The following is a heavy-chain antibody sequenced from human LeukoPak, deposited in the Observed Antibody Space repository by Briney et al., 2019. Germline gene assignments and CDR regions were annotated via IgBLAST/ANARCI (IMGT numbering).Heavy chain of an antibody. Sequence: GGSLRLSCAVSGFTFSNYNMNWIRQAPGKGPEWVSSISGGSERIYYADSVKGRFTISRDNAKNSLSLQMDGLSDEDTALYYCTRRLSVWGQGTMVIVSS. CDR2: ISGGSERI. CDR3: TRRLSV. CDR1: GFTFSNYN. J-gene: IGHJ3*01. V-gene: IGHV3-48*02.